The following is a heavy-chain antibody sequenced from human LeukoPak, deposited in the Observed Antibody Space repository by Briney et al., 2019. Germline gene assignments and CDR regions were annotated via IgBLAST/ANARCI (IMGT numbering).Heavy chain of an antibody. CDR3: ARGTAAVC. V-gene: IGHV4-59*01. CDR1: GGSITGYS. D-gene: IGHD6-25*01. J-gene: IGHJ4*02. Sequence: KSSETLSLTCTVSGGSITGYSWSWFRQSPVKGLEWIGYISYRGATNSNPSLKSRVTVSLDMSKNQFSLKLNSVTAADTAVYYCARGTAAVCWGQGTLVTVSS. CDR2: ISYRGAT.